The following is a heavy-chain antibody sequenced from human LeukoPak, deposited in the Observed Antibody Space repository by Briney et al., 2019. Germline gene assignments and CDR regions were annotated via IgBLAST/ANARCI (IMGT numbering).Heavy chain of an antibody. D-gene: IGHD6-19*01. V-gene: IGHV4-38-2*02. CDR1: GYSISSGYY. CDR3: ASKQDIIAVAGKSIDY. J-gene: IGHJ4*02. CDR2: IRHSGTT. Sequence: PSETLSLTCTVSGYSISSGYYWGWIRQPPGKGLEWIGTIRHSGTTYYNPSLKSRVTISIDSSKNQFSLKLSSATAADTAVYYCASKQDIIAVAGKSIDYWGQGTLVTVSS.